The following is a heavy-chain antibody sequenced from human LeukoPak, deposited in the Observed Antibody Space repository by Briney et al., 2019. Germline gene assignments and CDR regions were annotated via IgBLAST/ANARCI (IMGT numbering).Heavy chain of an antibody. V-gene: IGHV4-59*08. CDR3: ARHGGGWSFDY. D-gene: IGHD6-19*01. Sequence: ASETLSLTCTVSGASISSYYWSWTRQPPGKGLEWIAYIYDSGSTNYNPSLKSRVTTSVDTSKNQFSLMLSSVTAADTAVYFCARHGGGWSFDYWGQGTLVTVSS. CDR1: GASISSYY. J-gene: IGHJ4*02. CDR2: IYDSGST.